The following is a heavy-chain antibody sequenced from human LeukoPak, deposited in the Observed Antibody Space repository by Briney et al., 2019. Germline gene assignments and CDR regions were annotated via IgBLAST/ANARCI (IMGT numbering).Heavy chain of an antibody. J-gene: IGHJ4*02. V-gene: IGHV1-18*01. CDR2: ISGYNGNT. CDR3: ARDLKRGYSSGRYSWGTGSSNDY. D-gene: IGHD6-19*01. Sequence: ASVKVSCKASGYTFTSYGISWVRQAPGQGLEWMGWISGYNGNTNYAQKLQGRVTITTDTSTSTAYMELRRLRSDDTAVYYCARDLKRGYSSGRYSWGTGSSNDYWGQGTLVTVSS. CDR1: GYTFTSYG.